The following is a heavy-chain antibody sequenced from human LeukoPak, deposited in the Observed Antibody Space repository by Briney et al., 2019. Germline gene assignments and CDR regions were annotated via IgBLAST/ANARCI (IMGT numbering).Heavy chain of an antibody. J-gene: IGHJ3*02. Sequence: SETLSLTCTVSGGSISSYYWSWIRQPPGKGPEWIGYIYYSGSTNYNPSLKSRVTISVDTSKNQFSLKLSSVTAADTAVHYCARYLGEKTAFDIWGQGTMVTVSS. V-gene: IGHV4-59*01. CDR3: ARYLGEKTAFDI. D-gene: IGHD5-24*01. CDR2: IYYSGST. CDR1: GGSISSYY.